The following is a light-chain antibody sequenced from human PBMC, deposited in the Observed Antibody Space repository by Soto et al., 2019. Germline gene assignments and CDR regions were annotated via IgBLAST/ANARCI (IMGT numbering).Light chain of an antibody. Sequence: EIVLTQSPGTLSLSPGERATLSCRASQSISSSYLAWYQHKRGQSPRLLIYGASNRATGIPDRFSGSGSGKDFTLAISRLEPEDFAVYYCQQYDSSPVTFGGGTKVEIK. CDR2: GAS. CDR1: QSISSSY. CDR3: QQYDSSPVT. J-gene: IGKJ4*01. V-gene: IGKV3-20*01.